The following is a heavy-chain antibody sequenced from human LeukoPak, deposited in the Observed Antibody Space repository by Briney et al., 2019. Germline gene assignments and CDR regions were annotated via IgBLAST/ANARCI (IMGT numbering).Heavy chain of an antibody. V-gene: IGHV4-30-4*01. J-gene: IGHJ4*02. CDR3: ARARDPGYSYGPHFDY. CDR1: GGSISSGDYY. CDR2: IYYSGST. Sequence: SQTLSLTCTVSGGSISSGDYYWSWIRQPPGKRLEWIGYIYYSGSTYYNPSLKSRVTISVDTSKNQFSLKLSSVTAADTAVYYCARARDPGYSYGPHFDYWGQGTLVTVSS. D-gene: IGHD5-18*01.